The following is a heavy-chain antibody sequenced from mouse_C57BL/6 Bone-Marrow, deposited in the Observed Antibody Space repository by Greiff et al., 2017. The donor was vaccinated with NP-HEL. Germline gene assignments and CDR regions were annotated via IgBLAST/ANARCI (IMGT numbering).Heavy chain of an antibody. CDR2: IYPRSGNT. J-gene: IGHJ2*01. Sequence: QVQLQHSGAELARPGASVKLSCKASGYTFTSYGISWVKQRTGQGLEWIGEIYPRSGNTYYNEKFKGKATLTADKSSSTAYMELRSLTSEDSAVYFCARDHYGSSYYFDYWGQGTTLTVSS. CDR1: GYTFTSYG. D-gene: IGHD1-1*01. CDR3: ARDHYGSSYYFDY. V-gene: IGHV1-81*01.